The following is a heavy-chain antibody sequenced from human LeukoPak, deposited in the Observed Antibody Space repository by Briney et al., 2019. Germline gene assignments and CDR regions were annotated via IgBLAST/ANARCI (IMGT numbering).Heavy chain of an antibody. V-gene: IGHV3-23*01. J-gene: IGHJ4*02. Sequence: RGSLRLSCAASEFTFSRYAMSWVRQAPGKGLEWVSGISGSGGTTYYADSVQGRFTISRDNSKKTLFLQMSSLRAEDTAVYYCAKGDVVTAIFPLDYWGQGTLVIVSS. CDR3: AKGDVVTAIFPLDY. D-gene: IGHD5-12*01. CDR1: EFTFSRYA. CDR2: ISGSGGTT.